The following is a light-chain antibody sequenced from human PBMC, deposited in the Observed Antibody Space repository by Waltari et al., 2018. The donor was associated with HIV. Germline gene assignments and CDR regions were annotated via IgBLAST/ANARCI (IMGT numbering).Light chain of an antibody. V-gene: IGLV1-51*01. CDR2: YTN. CDR3: GKCYSSLSPWV. Sequence: QSVLTQPPSVSAAPGQKVTISCSGSSTNVGQNYVSCYQRLPGAATKLLIYYTNGPPSGLPDRSCASNSATTATLGITGRQTGDEAAYYCGKCYSSLSPWVFGGGTRLTVL. CDR1: STNVGQNY. J-gene: IGLJ2*01.